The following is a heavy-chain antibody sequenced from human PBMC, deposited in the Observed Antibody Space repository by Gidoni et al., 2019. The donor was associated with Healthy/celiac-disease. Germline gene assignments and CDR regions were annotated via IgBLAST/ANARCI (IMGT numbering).Heavy chain of an antibody. J-gene: IGHJ5*02. CDR1: GGTFSSYA. D-gene: IGHD2-15*01. V-gene: IGHV1-69*01. CDR3: ARDDCSGGSCYTNWFDP. CDR2: IIPIFGTA. Sequence: QVQLVQSGAEVKKPGSSVKFSCKASGGTFSSYAISWVRQAPGQGLEWMGGIIPIFGTANYAQKFQGRVTITADESTSTAYMELSSLRSEDTAVYYCARDDCSGGSCYTNWFDPWGQGTLVTVSS.